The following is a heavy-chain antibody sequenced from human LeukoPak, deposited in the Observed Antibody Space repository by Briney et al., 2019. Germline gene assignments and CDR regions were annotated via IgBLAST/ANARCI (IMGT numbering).Heavy chain of an antibody. CDR1: GYTFTSYG. D-gene: IGHD3-9*01. Sequence: ASVKVSCKASGYTFTSYGINWVRQATGQGLEWMGWMNPNSGNTGYAQKFQGRVTMTRNTSISTAYMELSSLRSEDTAVYYCARARYYDILTGLYYFDYWGQGTLVTVSS. V-gene: IGHV1-8*01. J-gene: IGHJ4*02. CDR3: ARARYYDILTGLYYFDY. CDR2: MNPNSGNT.